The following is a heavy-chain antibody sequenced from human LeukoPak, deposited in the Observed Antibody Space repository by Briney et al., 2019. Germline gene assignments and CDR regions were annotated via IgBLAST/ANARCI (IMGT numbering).Heavy chain of an antibody. CDR3: AKVSIVVVTAPINY. D-gene: IGHD2-21*02. J-gene: IGHJ4*02. CDR1: GFTFSSYA. V-gene: IGHV3-23*01. CDR2: ISGSGGST. Sequence: GGSLRLSCAASGFTFSSYAMSWVRQAPGKGLEWVSAISGSGGSTYYADSVKGRITISRDNSKNTLYLQMNSLRAEDTAVYYCAKVSIVVVTAPINYWGQGTLVTVSS.